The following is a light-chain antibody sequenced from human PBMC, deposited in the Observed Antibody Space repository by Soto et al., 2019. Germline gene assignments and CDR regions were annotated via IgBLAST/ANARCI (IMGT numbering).Light chain of an antibody. V-gene: IGKV1-27*01. CDR3: QKYNSAPSIT. CDR2: AAS. J-gene: IGKJ5*01. CDR1: QGISNY. Sequence: DIQMTQSPSSLSASVGDRVTITCRASQGISNYVAWYQQKPGKVPKLLIYAASTLQSGVPSRFSGSGSGTDFTLTISSLQPEDVATYYCQKYNSAPSITFGQGTRLEIK.